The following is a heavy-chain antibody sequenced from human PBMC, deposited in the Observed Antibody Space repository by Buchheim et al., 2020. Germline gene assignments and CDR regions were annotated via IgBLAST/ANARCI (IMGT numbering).Heavy chain of an antibody. Sequence: QVQLVQSGAEAKKPGASVKVSCKASRYTFTSYYMHWVRQAPGQGLEWMGIINPSGGSTSYVQKFQGRVTMTRDTSTSTVYMELSSLRSEDTAVYYCARAQNTYYYYYGMDVWGQGTT. CDR3: ARAQNTYYYYYGMDV. CDR1: RYTFTSYY. CDR2: INPSGGST. V-gene: IGHV1-46*01. J-gene: IGHJ6*02.